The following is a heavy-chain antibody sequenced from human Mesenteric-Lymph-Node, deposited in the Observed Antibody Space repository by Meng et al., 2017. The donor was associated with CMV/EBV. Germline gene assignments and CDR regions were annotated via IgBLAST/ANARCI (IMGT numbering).Heavy chain of an antibody. J-gene: IGHJ6*02. Sequence: LSLTCAASGFTFATYAMTWVRQGPGKGLEWVSTISGTGGTTYYADSVKGRFTISRDNPKNTLFLQIDSLRVDDTALYYFAKDREPGAPPNGMDVWGQGTTVTVSS. CDR1: GFTFATYA. D-gene: IGHD1-14*01. V-gene: IGHV3-23*01. CDR3: AKDREPGAPPNGMDV. CDR2: ISGTGGTT.